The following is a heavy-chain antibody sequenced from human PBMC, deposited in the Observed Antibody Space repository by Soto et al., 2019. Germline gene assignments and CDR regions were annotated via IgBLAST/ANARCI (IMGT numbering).Heavy chain of an antibody. CDR3: ARVWYSSGWSPIDY. Sequence: PGWSLRLSCAASGFTFISYGMHWVRQAPGKGLEWVAVIWYDGSNKYYADSVKGRFTISRDNSKNTLYLQMNSLRAEDTAVYYCARVWYSSGWSPIDYWGQGTLVTVSS. J-gene: IGHJ4*02. CDR1: GFTFISYG. CDR2: IWYDGSNK. V-gene: IGHV3-33*01. D-gene: IGHD6-19*01.